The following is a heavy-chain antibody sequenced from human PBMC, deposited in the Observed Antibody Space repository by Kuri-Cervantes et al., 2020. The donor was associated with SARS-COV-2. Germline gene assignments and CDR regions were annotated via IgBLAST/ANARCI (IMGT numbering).Heavy chain of an antibody. D-gene: IGHD6-13*01. J-gene: IGHJ5*02. V-gene: IGHV1-18*01. Sequence: ASVTVSCKASGYTFTSYGISWVRQAPGQGLEWMGWISAYNGNTNYAQKLQGRVTMTTDTSTSTAYMELRSLRSDDTAVYYCARGHTSSSWDNWFDPWGQGTLVTVSS. CDR3: ARGHTSSSWDNWFDP. CDR2: ISAYNGNT. CDR1: GYTFTSYG.